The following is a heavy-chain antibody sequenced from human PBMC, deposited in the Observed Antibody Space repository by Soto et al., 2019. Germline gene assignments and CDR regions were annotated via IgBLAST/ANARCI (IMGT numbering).Heavy chain of an antibody. Sequence: QVQLVQSGAEVKKPGSSVKVSCKASGGTFSSYTISWVRQAPGQGLEWMGRIIPILGIANYAQKFQGRVTITADKSTSTAYMELSSLRSEDTAVYYCARDYGDAPRYFDLWGRGTLVTDSS. J-gene: IGHJ2*01. V-gene: IGHV1-69*02. CDR1: GGTFSSYT. CDR3: ARDYGDAPRYFDL. CDR2: IIPILGIA. D-gene: IGHD4-17*01.